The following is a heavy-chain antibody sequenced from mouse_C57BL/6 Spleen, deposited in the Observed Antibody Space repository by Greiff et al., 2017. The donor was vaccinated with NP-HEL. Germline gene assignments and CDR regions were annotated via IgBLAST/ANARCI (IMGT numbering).Heavy chain of an antibody. Sequence: EVQLQESEGGLVQPGSSMKLSCTASGFTFSDYYMAWVRQVPEKGLEWVANINYDGSCTYYLDSLKSRFTISRDNAKNILYLQMSSLKSEDTATYYCAREHGDYAMDYWGQGTSVTVSS. CDR2: INYDGSCT. CDR3: AREHGDYAMDY. V-gene: IGHV5-16*01. J-gene: IGHJ4*01. CDR1: GFTFSDYY.